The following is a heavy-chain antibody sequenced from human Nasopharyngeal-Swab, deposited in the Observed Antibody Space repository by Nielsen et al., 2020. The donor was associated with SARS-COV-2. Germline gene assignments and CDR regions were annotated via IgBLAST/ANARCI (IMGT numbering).Heavy chain of an antibody. CDR2: ISYDGSNK. V-gene: IGHV3-30-3*01. J-gene: IGHJ2*01. CDR3: ASAYGGSYWYFDL. D-gene: IGHD4-23*01. Sequence: GGSPRLSCAASGFTFSSYAMHWVRQAPGKGLEWVAVISYDGSNKYYADPVKGRFTISRDNSKNTLYLQMNSLRAEDTAVYYCASAYGGSYWYFDLWGRGTLVTVSS. CDR1: GFTFSSYA.